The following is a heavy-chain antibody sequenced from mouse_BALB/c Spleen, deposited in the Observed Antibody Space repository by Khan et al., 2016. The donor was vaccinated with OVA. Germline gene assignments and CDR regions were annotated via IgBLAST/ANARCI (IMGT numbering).Heavy chain of an antibody. Sequence: VQLKESGPGLVAPSQSLSITCTVSGFSLTSYGVHWVRQPPGKGLEWLVVIWSDGSTNYNSVLKSRLSISKDNSKSQVFLKMNGLQTDDTAIYYCARWFDGYSSLYAMDYWGQGTSVTVSS. J-gene: IGHJ4*01. V-gene: IGHV2-6*02. CDR2: IWSDGST. CDR3: ARWFDGYSSLYAMDY. D-gene: IGHD2-3*01. CDR1: GFSLTSYG.